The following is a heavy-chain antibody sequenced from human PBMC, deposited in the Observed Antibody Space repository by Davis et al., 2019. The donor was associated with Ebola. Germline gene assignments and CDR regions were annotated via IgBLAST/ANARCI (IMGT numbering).Heavy chain of an antibody. CDR1: GFSLSTSGVG. CDR2: IYWNDDK. V-gene: IGHV2-5*01. J-gene: IGHJ1*01. Sequence: SGPTLVKPTQTLTLTCTFSGFSLSTSGVGVGWIRQPPGKALEWLALIYWNDDKRYSPSLKSRLTITKDTSKNQVVLTMTNMDPVDTATYYCAHSGTTVTSPQAEYFQHWGQGTLVTVSS. CDR3: AHSGTTVTSPQAEYFQH. D-gene: IGHD4-11*01.